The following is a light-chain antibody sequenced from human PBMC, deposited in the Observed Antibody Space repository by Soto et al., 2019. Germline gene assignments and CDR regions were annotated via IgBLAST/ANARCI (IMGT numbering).Light chain of an antibody. CDR2: EVS. Sequence: QSVLTQPSSLSGSPGQSIAISCTGNNNEVGAYDYVSWYQQHPDRAPRLVIYEVSNRPSGVSNRFSGSKSVNTATLTISGLQAEDEADYYCASHTTTNTRVFGTGTKVTVL. J-gene: IGLJ1*01. CDR3: ASHTTTNTRV. V-gene: IGLV2-14*03. CDR1: NNEVGAYDY.